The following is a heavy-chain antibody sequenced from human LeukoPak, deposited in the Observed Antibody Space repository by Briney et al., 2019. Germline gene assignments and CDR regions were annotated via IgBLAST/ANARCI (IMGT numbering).Heavy chain of an antibody. CDR1: GYTFTSYD. J-gene: IGHJ4*02. CDR3: ARSRDYDSSGDFDY. Sequence: GASVKVSFKASGYTFTSYDINWVRQATGQGLEWMGWMNPNSGNTGYAQKFQGRVTMTRNTSISTAYMELSSLRSEDTAVYYCARSRDYDSSGDFDYWGQGTLVIVSS. CDR2: MNPNSGNT. V-gene: IGHV1-8*01. D-gene: IGHD3-22*01.